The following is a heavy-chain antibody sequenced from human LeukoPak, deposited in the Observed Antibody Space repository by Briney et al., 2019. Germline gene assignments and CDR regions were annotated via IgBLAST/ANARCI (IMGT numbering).Heavy chain of an antibody. D-gene: IGHD2-21*02. CDR1: GFTFSSYA. Sequence: GGSLRLSCAASGFTFSSYAMTWVRQAPGKGLEWVSAISGSGDSTYYADSVKGLFTISRDNSKNTLYLQMNSLRAEDTAVYYCARDTDQYCGRDCYVDYWGQGTLVTVSS. V-gene: IGHV3-23*01. J-gene: IGHJ4*02. CDR3: ARDTDQYCGRDCYVDY. CDR2: ISGSGDST.